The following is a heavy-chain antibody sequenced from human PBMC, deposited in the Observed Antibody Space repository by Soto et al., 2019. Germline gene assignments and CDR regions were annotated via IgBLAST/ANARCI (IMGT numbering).Heavy chain of an antibody. J-gene: IGHJ4*02. D-gene: IGHD6-13*01. V-gene: IGHV4-59*01. Sequence: PLETLSHTCTVSGGSISSDYWSWIRQPPGKGLEWIGYIYYSGYTDYNPSLKSRVTISVDTSKNQFSLNLRSVTAADTAVYYCATWKGSMWPFDNWGQGALVTV. CDR3: ATWKGSMWPFDN. CDR1: GGSISSDY. CDR2: IYYSGYT.